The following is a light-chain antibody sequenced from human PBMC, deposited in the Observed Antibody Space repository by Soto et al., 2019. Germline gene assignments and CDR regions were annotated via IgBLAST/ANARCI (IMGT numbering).Light chain of an antibody. CDR3: QHLSNSPPMWT. CDR2: DAS. Sequence: EIVLTQSPGTLSLSPGDRDTLSCRASERIGTYLAWYQQKPGQAPRLLIYDASNRATGVPARFSGTGSGTDFTLIISSLESEDFAVYFCQHLSNSPPMWTFGQGTKVEIK. J-gene: IGKJ1*01. V-gene: IGKV3-11*01. CDR1: ERIGTY.